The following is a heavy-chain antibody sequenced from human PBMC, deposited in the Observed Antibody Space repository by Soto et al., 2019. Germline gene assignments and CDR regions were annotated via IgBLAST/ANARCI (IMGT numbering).Heavy chain of an antibody. CDR3: ARLILLTKSGGDY. Sequence: SETLSLTCTVSGGSISSSSYYWGWIRQPPGKGLEWIGSIYYSGSTYYNPSLKSRVTISVDTSKNQFSLKLSSVTAADTAVYYCARLILLTKSGGDYWGQGTLVTVSS. J-gene: IGHJ4*02. CDR2: IYYSGST. D-gene: IGHD1-26*01. V-gene: IGHV4-39*01. CDR1: GGSISSSSYY.